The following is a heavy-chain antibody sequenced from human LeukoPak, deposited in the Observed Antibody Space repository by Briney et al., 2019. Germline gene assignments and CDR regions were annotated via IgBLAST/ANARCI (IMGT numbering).Heavy chain of an antibody. D-gene: IGHD6-13*01. CDR2: INPSSGGT. V-gene: IGHV1-2*02. Sequence: GASVKVSCKASGYTFTDYYMHWVRQAPGQGLEWMGWINPSSGGTNYAQKFQGRVTVTRDTSISTAYMDLSRLRSDDTAVYYCARALGRWGQQLVRPPSYYMDIWGKGTTVTVSS. CDR3: ARALGRWGQQLVRPPSYYMDI. J-gene: IGHJ6*03. CDR1: GYTFTDYY.